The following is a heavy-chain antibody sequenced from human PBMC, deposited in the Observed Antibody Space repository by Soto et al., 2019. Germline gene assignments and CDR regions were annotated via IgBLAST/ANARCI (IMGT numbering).Heavy chain of an antibody. Sequence: QEQLQQWGAGLLKPSETLSLTCAVYGGSFSGYYWSWIRQPPGKGLEWIGEINHSGSTNYNPSLKSRVTISVDTSKNQFSLKLSSVTAADTAVYYCARGYVDTAMAHYFDYWGQGTLVTVSS. CDR3: ARGYVDTAMAHYFDY. V-gene: IGHV4-34*01. D-gene: IGHD5-18*01. J-gene: IGHJ4*02. CDR1: GGSFSGYY. CDR2: INHSGST.